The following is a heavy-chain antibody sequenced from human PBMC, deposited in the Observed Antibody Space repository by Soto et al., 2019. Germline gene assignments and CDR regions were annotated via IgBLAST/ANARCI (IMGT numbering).Heavy chain of an antibody. CDR3: ARAGLELLDAFDI. J-gene: IGHJ3*02. CDR2: ISSSSSTI. D-gene: IGHD1-7*01. Sequence: AGGSLRLSCAASGFTFSSYSMNWVRQAPGKGLEWVSYISSSSSTIYYADSVKGRFTISRDNAKNSLYLQMNSLRAEDTAVYYCARAGLELLDAFDIWGQGTMVTVSS. V-gene: IGHV3-48*01. CDR1: GFTFSSYS.